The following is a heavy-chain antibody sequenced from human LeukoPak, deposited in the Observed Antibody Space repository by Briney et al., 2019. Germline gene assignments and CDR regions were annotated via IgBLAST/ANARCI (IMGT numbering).Heavy chain of an antibody. J-gene: IGHJ4*02. Sequence: GESLKISCKGSGYSFTSYWIGWVRQMPGKGLEWMGIIYPGDSDTRYGPSFQGQVTISADKSISTAYLQWSSLKASDTAMYYCARQNRFRPYYFDYWGQGTLVTVSS. CDR3: ARQNRFRPYYFDY. CDR2: IYPGDSDT. V-gene: IGHV5-51*01. CDR1: GYSFTSYW.